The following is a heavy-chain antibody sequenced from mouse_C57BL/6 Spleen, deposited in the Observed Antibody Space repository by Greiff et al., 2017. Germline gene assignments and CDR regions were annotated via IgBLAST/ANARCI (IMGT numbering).Heavy chain of an antibody. D-gene: IGHD3-3*01. J-gene: IGHJ1*03. CDR1: GYTFTDYY. CDR2: IYPGSGNT. CDR3: ARMRGPYPRYFDV. V-gene: IGHV1-76*01. Sequence: QVQLKQSGAELVRPGASVKLSCKASGYTFTDYYINWVKQRPGQGLEWIARIYPGSGNTYYNEKFKGKATLTAEKSSSTAYMQLSSLTSEDSAVYFCARMRGPYPRYFDVWGTGTTGTVSS.